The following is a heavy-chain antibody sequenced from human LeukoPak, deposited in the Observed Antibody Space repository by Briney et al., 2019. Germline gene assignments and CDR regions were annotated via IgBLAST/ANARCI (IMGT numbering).Heavy chain of an antibody. CDR3: TRHPPYSSSWYWFDP. D-gene: IGHD6-13*01. J-gene: IGHJ5*02. CDR2: IRSKANSYAT. CDR1: GFTFSGSA. V-gene: IGHV3-73*01. Sequence: GGSPRLSCAASGFTFSGSAMHWVRQASGKGLEWVGRIRSKANSYATAYAASVKGRFTISRDDSKNTAYLQMNSLKTEDTAVYYCTRHPPYSSSWYWFDPWGQGTLVTVSS.